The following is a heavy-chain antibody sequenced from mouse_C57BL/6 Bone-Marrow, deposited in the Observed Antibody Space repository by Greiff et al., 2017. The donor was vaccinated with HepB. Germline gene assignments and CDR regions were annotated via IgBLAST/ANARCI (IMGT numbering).Heavy chain of an antibody. D-gene: IGHD1-1*01. CDR3: ALYYGSLFAY. J-gene: IGHJ3*01. V-gene: IGHV1-18*01. CDR2: INPNNGGT. Sequence: DVKLQESGPELVKPGASVKIPCKASGYTFTDYNMDWVKQSHGKSLEWIGDINPNNGGTIYNQKFKGKATLTVDKSSSTAYMELRSLTSEDTAVYYCALYYGSLFAYWGQGTLVTVSA. CDR1: GYTFTDYN.